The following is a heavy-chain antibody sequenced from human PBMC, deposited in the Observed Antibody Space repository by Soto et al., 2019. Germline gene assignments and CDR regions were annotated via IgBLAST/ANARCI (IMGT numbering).Heavy chain of an antibody. CDR3: TTDPRTGIAVAGATTGGMDV. D-gene: IGHD6-19*01. CDR1: GFTFSNAW. Sequence: RGSLRLSCAASGFTFSNAWMSWVRQAPGKGLEWVGRIKSKTDGGTTDYAAPVKGRFTISRDDSKNTLYLQMNSLKTEDTAVYYCTTDPRTGIAVAGATTGGMDVWGQGTTVTVSS. V-gene: IGHV3-15*01. CDR2: IKSKTDGGTT. J-gene: IGHJ6*02.